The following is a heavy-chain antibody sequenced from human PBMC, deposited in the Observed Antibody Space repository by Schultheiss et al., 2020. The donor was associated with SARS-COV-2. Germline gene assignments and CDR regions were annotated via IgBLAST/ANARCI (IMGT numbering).Heavy chain of an antibody. J-gene: IGHJ6*02. CDR3: ARDQGLPHYGMDV. CDR1: GFTFSSYA. V-gene: IGHV3-30*04. Sequence: GESLKISCAASGFTFSSYAMHWVRQAPGKGLEWVAVISYDGSNKYYADSVKGRFTISRDNAKNSLYLQMNSLRAEDTAVYYCARDQGLPHYGMDVWGHGTTVTVSS. CDR2: ISYDGSNK.